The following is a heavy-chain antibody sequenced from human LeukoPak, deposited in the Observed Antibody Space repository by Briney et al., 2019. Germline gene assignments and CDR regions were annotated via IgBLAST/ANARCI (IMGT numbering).Heavy chain of an antibody. CDR3: ARCSSSWYQDYYYGMDV. D-gene: IGHD6-13*01. CDR1: GYTFTDYY. Sequence: ASVKVSCKASGYTFTDYYMHWVRQAPGQGLEWMGIINPSGGSTSYAQKFQGRVTMTRDTSTSTVYMELSSLRSEDTAVYYCARCSSSWYQDYYYGMDVWGQGTTVTVSS. J-gene: IGHJ6*02. CDR2: INPSGGST. V-gene: IGHV1-46*01.